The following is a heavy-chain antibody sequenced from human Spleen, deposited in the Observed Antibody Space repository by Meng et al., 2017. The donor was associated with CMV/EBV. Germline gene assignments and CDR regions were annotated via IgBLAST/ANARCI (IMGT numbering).Heavy chain of an antibody. J-gene: IGHJ4*02. V-gene: IGHV1-69*05. CDR3: ARGDSGSLAFDY. CDR2: VIPIFGAA. CDR1: GGTCSNYA. Sequence: CKATGGTCSNYAVSWVRQAPGQGLEWMGGVIPIFGAANCAQKLQGRVTITTDESTNTAYLEVSSLRPDDTAVYYCARGDSGSLAFDYWGQGTLVTVSS. D-gene: IGHD1-26*01.